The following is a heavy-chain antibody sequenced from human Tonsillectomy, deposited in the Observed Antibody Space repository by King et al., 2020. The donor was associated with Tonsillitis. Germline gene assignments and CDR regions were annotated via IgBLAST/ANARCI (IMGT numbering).Heavy chain of an antibody. CDR1: GFTFSSYG. D-gene: IGHD5-18*01. CDR3: ARGHTAMVPYFDY. J-gene: IGHJ4*02. CDR2: IWYDGSNK. Sequence: VQLVESGGGVVQPGRSLRLSCAASGFTFSSYGMHWVRQAPGKGLEWAAVIWYDGSNKYYADSVKGRFTISRDNSKNTLYLQMNSLRAEDTAVYYCARGHTAMVPYFDYWGQGTLVTVSS. V-gene: IGHV3-33*01.